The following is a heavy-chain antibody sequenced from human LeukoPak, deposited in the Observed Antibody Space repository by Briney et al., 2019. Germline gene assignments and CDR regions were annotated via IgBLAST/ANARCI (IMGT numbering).Heavy chain of an antibody. D-gene: IGHD3-22*01. J-gene: IGHJ6*03. CDR1: GVSISSYY. V-gene: IGHV4-59*01. CDR2: IYYSGST. CDR3: TRGSIAYYYMDV. Sequence: PSETLSLTCTVSGVSISSYYWSWIRQPAGKGLEWIGYIYYSGSTNYNPSLKSRVTISVDTSKNQFSLKLSSVTAADTAVYYCTRGSIAYYYMDVWGKGTTVTISS.